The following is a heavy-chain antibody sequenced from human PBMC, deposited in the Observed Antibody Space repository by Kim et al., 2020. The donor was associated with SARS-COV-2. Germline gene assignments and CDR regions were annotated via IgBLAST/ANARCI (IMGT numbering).Heavy chain of an antibody. CDR1: GGSFSGYY. D-gene: IGHD1-1*01. Sequence: SETLSLTCAVYGGSFSGYYWSWIRQPPGKGLEWIGEINHSGSTNYNPSLKSRVTISVDTSKNQFSLKLSSVTAADTAVYYCARGPNWTNAVFDYWGQGTLVTVSS. CDR3: ARGPNWTNAVFDY. CDR2: INHSGST. V-gene: IGHV4-34*01. J-gene: IGHJ4*02.